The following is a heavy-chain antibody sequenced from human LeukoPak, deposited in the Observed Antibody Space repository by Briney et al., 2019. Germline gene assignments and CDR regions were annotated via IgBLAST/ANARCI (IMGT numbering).Heavy chain of an antibody. D-gene: IGHD4-17*01. CDR2: ISAYNGNT. V-gene: IGHV1-18*01. Sequence: ASVKASCKASGYTFTSYGISWVRQAPGQGLEWMGWISAYNGNTNYAQKLQGRVTMTTDTSTSTAYMELRSLRSDDTAVYYCARVDYGDGYFDYWGQGNLVTVSS. J-gene: IGHJ4*02. CDR1: GYTFTSYG. CDR3: ARVDYGDGYFDY.